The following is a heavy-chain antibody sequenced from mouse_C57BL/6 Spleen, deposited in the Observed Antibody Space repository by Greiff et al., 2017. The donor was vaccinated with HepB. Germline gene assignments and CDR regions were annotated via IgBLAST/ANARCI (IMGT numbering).Heavy chain of an antibody. CDR1: GYAFSSYW. J-gene: IGHJ4*01. CDR3: ARSRGYGDYYAMDY. Sequence: QVQLKQSGAELVKPGASVKISCKASGYAFSSYWMNWVKQRPGKGLEWIGQIYPGDGDTNYNGKFKGKATLTADKSSSTAYMQLSSLTSEDSAVYFCARSRGYGDYYAMDYWGQGTSVTVSS. D-gene: IGHD2-2*01. V-gene: IGHV1-80*01. CDR2: IYPGDGDT.